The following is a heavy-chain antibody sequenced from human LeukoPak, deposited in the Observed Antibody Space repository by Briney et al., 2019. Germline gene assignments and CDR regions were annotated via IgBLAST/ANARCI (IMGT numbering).Heavy chain of an antibody. CDR1: GFTFSTYT. CDR2: ITSSSSIV. D-gene: IGHD1-26*01. V-gene: IGHV3-48*04. Sequence: GGSLRLSCAASGFTFSTYTMNWVRQAPGKGLEWVSYITSSSSIVYYADSVKGRFTISRDNAKNSLYLQMNSLRVEDTALYYCARVHSGGGLVAASPFDYWGQGTLVTVSS. CDR3: ARVHSGGGLVAASPFDY. J-gene: IGHJ4*02.